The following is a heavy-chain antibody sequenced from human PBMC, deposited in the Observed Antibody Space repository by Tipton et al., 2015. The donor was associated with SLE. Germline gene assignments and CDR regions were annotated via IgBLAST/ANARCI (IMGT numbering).Heavy chain of an antibody. D-gene: IGHD5-24*01. CDR2: ISYSGST. V-gene: IGHV4-59*07. J-gene: IGHJ5*02. CDR1: GGPFTGNY. Sequence: TLSLTCAVYGGPFTGNYWNWIRQPPGKGLEWIGYISYSGSTNYNPSVRSRVSISLDTSKNQFSLKVKSVTTADTAVYYCARMRGGYNAHHWGQGTLVTVSS. CDR3: ARMRGGYNAHH.